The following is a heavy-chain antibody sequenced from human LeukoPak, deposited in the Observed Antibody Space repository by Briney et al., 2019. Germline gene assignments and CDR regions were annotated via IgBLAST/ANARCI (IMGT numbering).Heavy chain of an antibody. V-gene: IGHV3-33*01. D-gene: IGHD3-9*01. Sequence: GRSLRVSCAASGFTISSYGMQWVRQVPGKGLEWVAVISYDGSNKYYADSVKGRFTISRDNSKNTLYLQMNSLRAEDTAVYYCARDLGLRAENFDWLLYSAYYYGMDVWGQGTTVTVSS. CDR1: GFTISSYG. CDR3: ARDLGLRAENFDWLLYSAYYYGMDV. CDR2: ISYDGSNK. J-gene: IGHJ6*02.